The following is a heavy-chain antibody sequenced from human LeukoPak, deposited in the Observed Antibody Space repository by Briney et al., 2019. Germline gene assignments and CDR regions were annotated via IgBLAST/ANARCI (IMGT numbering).Heavy chain of an antibody. CDR3: VRGKAGD. J-gene: IGHJ4*02. Sequence: GGSLRLSCAASGFTFRSHWMSWVPRAPGKGLEWVANIKEDGNEKHYVDSVTGRFTISRDNAKNSLYLQMNSLRVEDTAVYYCVRGKAGDWGQGTLVTVSS. V-gene: IGHV3-7*03. CDR1: GFTFRSHW. CDR2: IKEDGNEK. D-gene: IGHD3-10*01.